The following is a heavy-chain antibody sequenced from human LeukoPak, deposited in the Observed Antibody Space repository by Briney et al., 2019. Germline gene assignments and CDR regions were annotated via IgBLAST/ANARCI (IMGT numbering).Heavy chain of an antibody. Sequence: SETLSLTCTVSGGSISGFHWSWIRQPPGMGLEWTGYVSSSGSTNHFPSLRGRVTISVDTSKNQLSLRLNSVTAADAAVYYCAKRASSWGYFDYWGQGALVTVSS. V-gene: IGHV4-59*08. J-gene: IGHJ4*02. CDR1: GGSISGFH. CDR3: AKRASSWGYFDY. CDR2: VSSSGST. D-gene: IGHD6-13*01.